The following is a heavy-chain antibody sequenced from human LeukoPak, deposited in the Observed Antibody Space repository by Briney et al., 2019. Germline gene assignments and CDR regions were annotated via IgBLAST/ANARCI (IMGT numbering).Heavy chain of an antibody. CDR2: INPNSGGT. CDR1: GYTFTGYY. V-gene: IGHV1-2*02. CDR3: ARVVAAAGSWVDY. Sequence: ASVKVSCKASGYTFTGYYMHWVRQAPGQGLEWMGWINPNSGGTNYAQKFQGRVTMTRDTSISTAYMELSRLRSDDTAVYYSARVVAAAGSWVDYWGQGTLVTVSS. D-gene: IGHD6-13*01. J-gene: IGHJ4*02.